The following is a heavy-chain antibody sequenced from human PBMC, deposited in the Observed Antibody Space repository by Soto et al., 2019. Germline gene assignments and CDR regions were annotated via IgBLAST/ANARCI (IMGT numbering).Heavy chain of an antibody. D-gene: IGHD2-21*01. CDR2: IYYSGST. Sequence: PSETLSLTCTVSGVSISSGAYYWTWLRQHPGKGLEWLGYIYYSGSTYYNPSLKSRVTISLDTSKTQFSLKLSSVTAADTAVYYCARIAGTNLDSWGQGTPVTVSS. CDR3: ARIAGTNLDS. V-gene: IGHV4-31*03. CDR1: GVSISSGAYY. J-gene: IGHJ4*02.